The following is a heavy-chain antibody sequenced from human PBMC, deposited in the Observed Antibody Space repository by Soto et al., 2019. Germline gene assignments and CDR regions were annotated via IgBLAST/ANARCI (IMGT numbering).Heavy chain of an antibody. J-gene: IGHJ1*01. CDR2: IWYDGSNK. CDR1: GFTFSSYG. V-gene: IGHV3-33*01. CDR3: ARPPLAAAGTFQH. D-gene: IGHD6-13*01. Sequence: GGSLRLSCAASGFTFSSYGMHWVRQAPGKGLEWVAVIWYDGSNKYYADSVKGRFTISRDNAKNSLYLQMNSLRAEDTAVYYCARPPLAAAGTFQHWGQGTLVTVSS.